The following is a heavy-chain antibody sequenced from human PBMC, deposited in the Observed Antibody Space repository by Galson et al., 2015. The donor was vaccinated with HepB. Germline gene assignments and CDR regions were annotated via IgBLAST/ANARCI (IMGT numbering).Heavy chain of an antibody. CDR1: GFTFSSYG. J-gene: IGHJ6*02. CDR3: ARGDLRTSEKRKWIYGMDV. D-gene: IGHD5-12*01. CDR2: IWYDRSNK. V-gene: IGHV3-33*08. Sequence: SLRLSCAASGFTFSSYGMHWVRQAPGKGLEWVAVIWYDRSNKYYADSVKGRFTISRDNSKNKLFLKMNSLRAEETAVYYCARGDLRTSEKRKWIYGMDVWGQGTTVTVSS.